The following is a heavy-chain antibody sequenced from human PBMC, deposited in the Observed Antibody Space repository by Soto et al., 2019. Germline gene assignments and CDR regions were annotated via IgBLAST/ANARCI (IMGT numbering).Heavy chain of an antibody. CDR3: ARSAVQLWMSYYYGMDV. CDR1: GHTFTSYY. Sequence: ASVKVSCKASGHTFTSYYMHWVRQAPGQGLEWMGIINPSGGSTSYAQKFQGRVTMTRDTSTSTVYMELSSLRSEDTAVYYCARSAVQLWMSYYYGMDVWGQGTTVTVSS. V-gene: IGHV1-46*01. CDR2: INPSGGST. D-gene: IGHD5-18*01. J-gene: IGHJ6*02.